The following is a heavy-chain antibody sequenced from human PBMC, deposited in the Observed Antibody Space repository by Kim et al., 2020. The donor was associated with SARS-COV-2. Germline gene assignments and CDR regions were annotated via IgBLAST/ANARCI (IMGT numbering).Heavy chain of an antibody. D-gene: IGHD1-1*01. Sequence: GNMRYAQEFQGRLTMTTDDSTTTAYMELRNLRSDDTAVYYCARDYNWGCDYWGQGTQVTVSS. CDR2: GNM. CDR3: ARDYNWGCDY. V-gene: IGHV1-18*01. J-gene: IGHJ4*02.